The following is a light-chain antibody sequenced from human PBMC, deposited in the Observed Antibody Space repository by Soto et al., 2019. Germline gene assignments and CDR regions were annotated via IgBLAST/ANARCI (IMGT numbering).Light chain of an antibody. CDR3: QQSYSRVT. Sequence: IQMTQSPSSLSASVGDRVTITCQATQDIRKYLDWYQQKPGKAPKLLIYDASSLETGVPSRFSGSGSGTDFTLTISSLQPEDFATYYCQQSYSRVTFGQGTKVEIK. CDR2: DAS. J-gene: IGKJ1*01. V-gene: IGKV1-33*01. CDR1: QDIRKY.